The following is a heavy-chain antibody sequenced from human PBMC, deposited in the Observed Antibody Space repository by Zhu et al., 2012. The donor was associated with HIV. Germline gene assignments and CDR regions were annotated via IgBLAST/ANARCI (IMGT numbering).Heavy chain of an antibody. J-gene: IGHJ4*02. V-gene: IGHV4-39*01. CDR2: ISYSGTT. CDR3: ARLHYGDLPRIDY. CDR1: SGSISSRTYY. Sequence: QVQLQESGPGLVKPSETLSLTCRVSSGSISSRTYYWGWVRQPPEKGPEWIGSISYSGTTYYNPSLKSRVTISVDMSKNQFSLKLNSVTAADTAVYYCARLHYGDLPRIDYWGQGTLVTVSS. D-gene: IGHD4-17*01.